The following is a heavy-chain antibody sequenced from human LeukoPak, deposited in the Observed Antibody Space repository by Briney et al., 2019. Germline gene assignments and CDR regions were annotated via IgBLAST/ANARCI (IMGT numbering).Heavy chain of an antibody. CDR3: ARVVVAGPRAFDY. J-gene: IGHJ4*02. D-gene: IGHD6-19*01. Sequence: ASVKVSCKASGYTFTSYDINWVRQATGQGLEWMGWMNPNSGNPGYAQKIQGRVTMTRNTSISTAYMELSSLRSEDTAVYYCARVVVAGPRAFDYWGQGTLVTVSS. CDR1: GYTFTSYD. V-gene: IGHV1-8*01. CDR2: MNPNSGNP.